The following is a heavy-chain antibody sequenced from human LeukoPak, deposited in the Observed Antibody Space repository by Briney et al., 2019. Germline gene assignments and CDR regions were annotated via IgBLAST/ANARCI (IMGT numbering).Heavy chain of an antibody. J-gene: IGHJ4*02. CDR3: ARVRPPTPGY. Sequence: GGSLRLSCAASGFTFSSFWMSWVRQAPGKGLEWVSYISSSGSTIYYADSVKGRFTISRDNAKNSLYLQMNSLRAEDTAVYYCARVRPPTPGYWGQGTLVTVSS. CDR1: GFTFSSFW. CDR2: ISSSGSTI. V-gene: IGHV3-48*04.